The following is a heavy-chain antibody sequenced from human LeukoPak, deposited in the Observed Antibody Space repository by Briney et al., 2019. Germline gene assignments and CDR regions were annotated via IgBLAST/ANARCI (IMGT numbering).Heavy chain of an antibody. J-gene: IGHJ4*02. CDR2: ISGSGGST. Sequence: GGSLRLSCAASGFTFSSYAMSWVRQALGKGLEWVSDISGSGGSTYYADSVKGRFTISRDNSKNTLYLQMNSLRAEDTAVYYCAKVVRYGDYGFDYWGQGTLVPVSS. V-gene: IGHV3-23*01. CDR1: GFTFSSYA. CDR3: AKVVRYGDYGFDY. D-gene: IGHD4-17*01.